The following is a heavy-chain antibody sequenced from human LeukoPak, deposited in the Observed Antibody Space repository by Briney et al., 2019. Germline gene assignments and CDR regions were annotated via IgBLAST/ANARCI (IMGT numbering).Heavy chain of an antibody. CDR2: MYYSGST. CDR3: AGEQWLAYYYYYYMDV. D-gene: IGHD6-19*01. V-gene: IGHV4-39*01. CDR1: GDSISSTNYY. Sequence: SETLSLTCTVSGDSISSTNYYWAWIRQPPGKGLEWIGSMYYSGSTYYNPSLESRVTISVDTSKNQFSLKLNSVTAADTAVYYCAGEQWLAYYYYYYMDVWGKGTTVTISS. J-gene: IGHJ6*03.